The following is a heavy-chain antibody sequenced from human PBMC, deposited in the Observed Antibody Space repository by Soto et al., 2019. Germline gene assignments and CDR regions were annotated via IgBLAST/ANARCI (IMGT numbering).Heavy chain of an antibody. V-gene: IGHV3-23*01. CDR3: ALPGQWLAAFDY. J-gene: IGHJ4*02. CDR2: ISGSGGST. D-gene: IGHD6-19*01. CDR1: GFTFSSYA. Sequence: PGGSLRLSCAASGFTFSSYAMSWVRQAPGKGLEWVSAISGSGGSTYYADSVKGRFTISRDNSKNTLHLQRNSLRAEDTAVYYCALPGQWLAAFDYWGQGTLVTVSS.